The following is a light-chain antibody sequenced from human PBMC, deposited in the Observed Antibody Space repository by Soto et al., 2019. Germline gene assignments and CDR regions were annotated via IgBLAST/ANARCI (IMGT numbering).Light chain of an antibody. CDR1: TSNLGAGYD. V-gene: IGLV1-40*01. Sequence: QSVLTQPASVSGAPGQSVSISCTGTTSNLGAGYDVHWYQHLPGTAPTLLISDNTNRPSGVPDRFSGSKSGSSACLAISGLQSEDEADYYCQSYDNSLRAYVFGPGTKLTVL. J-gene: IGLJ1*01. CDR2: DNT. CDR3: QSYDNSLRAYV.